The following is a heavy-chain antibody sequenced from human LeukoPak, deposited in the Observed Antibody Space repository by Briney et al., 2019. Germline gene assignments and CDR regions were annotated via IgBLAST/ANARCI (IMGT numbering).Heavy chain of an antibody. J-gene: IGHJ3*02. CDR3: ARVVEMATIRGAFDI. Sequence: TVKVSCKASGGTFSSYAISWVRQAPGQGLEWMGRIIPIFGTANYAQKFQGRVTITTDESTSTAYMELSSLRPEDTAVYYCARVVEMATIRGAFDIWGKGTMVTVSS. CDR2: IIPIFGTA. D-gene: IGHD5-24*01. V-gene: IGHV1-69*05. CDR1: GGTFSSYA.